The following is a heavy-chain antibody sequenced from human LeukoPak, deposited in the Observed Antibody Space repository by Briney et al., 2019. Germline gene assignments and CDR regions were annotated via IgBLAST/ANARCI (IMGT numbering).Heavy chain of an antibody. D-gene: IGHD2-2*01. V-gene: IGHV1-2*02. CDR1: GYTFTGYY. Sequence: VSVKVSXKASGYTFTGYYMHWVRQAPGQGLEWMGWINPNSGGTNYAQKFQGRVTMTRDTSISTAYMELSRLRSDDTAVYYCARDSLGYCSSISCMLLDFWGQGTLVTVSS. CDR2: INPNSGGT. CDR3: ARDSLGYCSSISCMLLDF. J-gene: IGHJ4*02.